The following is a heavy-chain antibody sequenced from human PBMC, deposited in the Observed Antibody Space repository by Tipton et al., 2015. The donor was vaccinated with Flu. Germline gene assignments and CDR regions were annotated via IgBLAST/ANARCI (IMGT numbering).Heavy chain of an antibody. CDR3: PTQCVGVCSHAFDI. Sequence: TLSLTCTVSGGSLSSYYWSWIRQPAGKGLEWIGRMYTSGSTNYNPSLKSRLTMSVDASKQQFSLNLGSVTAADTAVCYCPTQCVGVCSHAFDIWGQGRMVIVSS. V-gene: IGHV4-4*07. CDR1: GGSLSSYY. CDR2: MYTSGST. D-gene: IGHD2-21*02. J-gene: IGHJ3*02.